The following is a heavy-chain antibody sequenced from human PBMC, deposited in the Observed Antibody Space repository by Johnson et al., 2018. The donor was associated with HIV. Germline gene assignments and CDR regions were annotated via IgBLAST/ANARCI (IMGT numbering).Heavy chain of an antibody. CDR1: GFTFSSYG. D-gene: IGHD1-26*01. Sequence: QVQLVESGGGVVQPGRSLRLSCAASGFTFSSYGMHWVRQAPGKGLEWVAVISYDGSNKYYADSVKGRFTVSRDNTRNSLCLQMDSLRAEDTAVYYCAREGVGTTCPFDIWGQGTMVTVSS. J-gene: IGHJ3*02. V-gene: IGHV3-30*03. CDR3: AREGVGTTCPFDI. CDR2: ISYDGSNK.